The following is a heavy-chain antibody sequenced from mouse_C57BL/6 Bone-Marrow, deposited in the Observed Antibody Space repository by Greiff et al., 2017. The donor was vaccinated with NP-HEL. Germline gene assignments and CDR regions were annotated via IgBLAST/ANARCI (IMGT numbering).Heavy chain of an antibody. J-gene: IGHJ4*01. CDR2: IDPSDSEP. Sequence: QVQLQQPGAELVRPGSSVKLSCKASGYTFTSYWMHWVKQRPIQGLEWIGNIDPSDSEPHYNQKFKDKATLTVDKSSSTAYMQLSSLTSEDSAVYYCARDSNYGGYSMDYWGQGTSVTVSS. CDR3: ARDSNYGGYSMDY. V-gene: IGHV1-52*01. CDR1: GYTFTSYW. D-gene: IGHD2-5*01.